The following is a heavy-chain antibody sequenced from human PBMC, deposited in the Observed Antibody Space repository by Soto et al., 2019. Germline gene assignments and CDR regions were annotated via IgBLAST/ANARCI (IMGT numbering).Heavy chain of an antibody. J-gene: IGHJ4*02. Sequence: SKTLSLTCTVSGGSISSYYWSWIRQPPGKGLEWIGYIYYSGSTNYNPSLKSRVTISVDTSKNQFSLKLSSVTAADTAVYYCARGGSSGWYQGYYFDYWGQGTLVTVSS. CDR2: IYYSGST. CDR3: ARGGSSGWYQGYYFDY. V-gene: IGHV4-59*01. D-gene: IGHD6-19*01. CDR1: GGSISSYY.